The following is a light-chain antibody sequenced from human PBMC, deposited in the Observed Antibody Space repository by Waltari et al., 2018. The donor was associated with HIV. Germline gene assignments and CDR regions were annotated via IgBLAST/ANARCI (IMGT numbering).Light chain of an antibody. V-gene: IGLV1-44*01. J-gene: IGLJ2*01. Sequence: QSVLTQPPSASGTPGQSVTISCSGSNSNIEYPVNWYHQVPGTAPKLVIYADNQRPAGVPARFSGSQSGTSASLAISGLRSEDEGYYYCAAWDDTLYGLFGGGTKLTVL. CDR1: NSNIEYP. CDR3: AAWDDTLYGL. CDR2: ADN.